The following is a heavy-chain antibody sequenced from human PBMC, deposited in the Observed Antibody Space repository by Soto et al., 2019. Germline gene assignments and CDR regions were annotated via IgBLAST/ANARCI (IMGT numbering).Heavy chain of an antibody. CDR1: GGSISSNY. D-gene: IGHD1-26*01. V-gene: IGHV4-59*01. J-gene: IGHJ4*02. CDR2: IYHSGST. Sequence: SETLSLTCTVSGGSISSNYWTWIRQPPGRGLEWIGYIYHSGSTNYNPSLLSRVTISMDTSKNQFSLKLSSVTAADTAVYYCARERELLLFDYWGQGTLVTVSS. CDR3: ARERELLLFDY.